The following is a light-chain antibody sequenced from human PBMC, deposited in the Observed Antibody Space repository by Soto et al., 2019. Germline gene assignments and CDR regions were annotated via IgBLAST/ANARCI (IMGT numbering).Light chain of an antibody. V-gene: IGLV1-40*01. CDR2: GNT. Sequence: QSVLTQPPPVSGAPGQRVTISCTGSSSNIGAGYDVHWYQRLPGTAPKLLIYGNTNRPSGVPDRFSGSKSDTSASLAIAGLQAEDEADYYCQSYDSSLITYVFGTVTKVTVL. CDR3: QSYDSSLITYV. CDR1: SSNIGAGYD. J-gene: IGLJ1*01.